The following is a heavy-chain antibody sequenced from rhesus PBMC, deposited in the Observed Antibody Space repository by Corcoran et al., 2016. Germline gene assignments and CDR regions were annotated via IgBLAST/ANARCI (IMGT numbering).Heavy chain of an antibody. CDR3: ARGGWGGYFDY. D-gene: IGHD2-21*01. CDR1: GGSISDSYR. J-gene: IGHJ4*01. CDR2: VYDSSTTT. V-gene: IGHV4S10*01. Sequence: QVQLQESGPGVVKPSETLSLTCAVSGGSISDSYRWSWIRQPPGKGLEWIGYVYDSSTTTNTNPSLRSRVTISKDTSKNQFSLKLSFVTAADTAVYYCARGGWGGYFDYWGQGVLVTVSS.